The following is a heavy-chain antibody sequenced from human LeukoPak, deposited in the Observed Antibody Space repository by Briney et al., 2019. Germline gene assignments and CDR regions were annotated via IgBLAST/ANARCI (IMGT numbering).Heavy chain of an antibody. CDR1: GGSIISSHYY. D-gene: IGHD4-11*01. J-gene: IGHJ4*02. CDR3: VRDYSNFVQGD. Sequence: SGTLSLTCIVSGGSIISSHYYWGWIRQSPGGGVVWVGSIYSGGETHYNPSLNSRVTIFLDTSKNRFSLKLISVTATDTAVYYCVRDYSNFVQGDWGQGTLVTVSS. V-gene: IGHV4-39*02. CDR2: IYSGGET.